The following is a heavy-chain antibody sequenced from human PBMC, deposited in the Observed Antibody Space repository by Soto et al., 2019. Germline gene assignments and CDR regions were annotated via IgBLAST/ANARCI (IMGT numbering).Heavy chain of an antibody. J-gene: IGHJ3*02. D-gene: IGHD2-2*01. Sequence: QLQLQESGPGLVKPSETLSLTCTVSGGSISSSSYYWGWIRQPPGKGLEWIGSIYYSGSTYYNPSLKSRITISVDTSKNQFSLKLSSVTAAVTAVYYCARHRPVPPPDDAFDIWGQGTMVTVSS. V-gene: IGHV4-39*01. CDR1: GGSISSSSYY. CDR2: IYYSGST. CDR3: ARHRPVPPPDDAFDI.